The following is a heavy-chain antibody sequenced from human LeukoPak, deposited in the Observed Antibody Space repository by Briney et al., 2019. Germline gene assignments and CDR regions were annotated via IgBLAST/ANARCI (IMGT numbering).Heavy chain of an antibody. Sequence: PSETLSLTCTVSGVSISTYYWSWLRQPPGKGLEWVGYIYYTGSTSYNPSLTSPVPLSVDTSKSQCSLKLNSVTAADAAVYYCARQVDSRGYYYAYWGQGILVTVSS. CDR1: GVSISTYY. D-gene: IGHD3-22*01. J-gene: IGHJ4*02. CDR2: IYYTGST. V-gene: IGHV4-59*08. CDR3: ARQVDSRGYYYAY.